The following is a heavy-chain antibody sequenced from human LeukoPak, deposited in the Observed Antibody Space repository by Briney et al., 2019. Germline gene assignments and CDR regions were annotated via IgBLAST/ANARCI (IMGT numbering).Heavy chain of an antibody. Sequence: SVEVSCKASGGTFSSYAISWVRQAPGHGLEWMGRIIPIIGTANYAQKFQGRVTITTDESTSTAYMELSSLRSEDTAVYYCARDNSMVRGVIITSPFDYWGQGTLVTVSS. CDR2: IIPIIGTA. CDR1: GGTFSSYA. V-gene: IGHV1-69*05. J-gene: IGHJ4*02. D-gene: IGHD3-10*01. CDR3: ARDNSMVRGVIITSPFDY.